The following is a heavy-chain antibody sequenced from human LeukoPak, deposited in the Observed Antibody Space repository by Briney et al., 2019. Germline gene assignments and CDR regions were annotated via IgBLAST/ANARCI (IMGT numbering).Heavy chain of an antibody. CDR1: GYTLTSYY. J-gene: IGHJ5*02. Sequence: ASVKVSCKASGYTLTSYYMHWVRQAPGQGLEWMGLINPSGSSTSYAQKFQGRLSLTRDMSTSTDYMELSSLRSEDTAVYYCARDNSVGDTAWWFDPWGQGTLVTASS. D-gene: IGHD1-26*01. CDR2: INPSGSST. V-gene: IGHV1-46*01. CDR3: ARDNSVGDTAWWFDP.